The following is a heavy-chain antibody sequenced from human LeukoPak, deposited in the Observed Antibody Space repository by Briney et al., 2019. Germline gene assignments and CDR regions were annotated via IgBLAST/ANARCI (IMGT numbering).Heavy chain of an antibody. Sequence: GGSLRLSCAASGFTFSSYWMVWARQVPGKGLVYVSRINSDGSTTHYADSVKGRFTISRDIARNTVYLQMNSLRAEDTAMYYCTRLLPSGTYSKAFDFWGQGTLVTVSS. CDR2: INSDGSTT. V-gene: IGHV3-74*01. CDR3: TRLLPSGTYSKAFDF. CDR1: GFTFSSYW. D-gene: IGHD1-26*01. J-gene: IGHJ4*02.